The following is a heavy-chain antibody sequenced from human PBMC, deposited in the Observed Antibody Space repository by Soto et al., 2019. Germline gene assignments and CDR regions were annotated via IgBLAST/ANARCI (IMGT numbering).Heavy chain of an antibody. V-gene: IGHV2-5*02. CDR3: ARLAVAGTIGYFDY. Sequence: QITLKESGPTWVKPTQTLTQTCSLSGFSLSTRGVDVGWIRLPPGKALEWLALIYWDDDKRYSPYLKNSLTITKDTSKDQVVLTMTNMDPVDTATYYCARLAVAGTIGYFDYWGQGTLVTVSS. D-gene: IGHD6-19*01. J-gene: IGHJ4*02. CDR1: GFSLSTRGVD. CDR2: IYWDDDK.